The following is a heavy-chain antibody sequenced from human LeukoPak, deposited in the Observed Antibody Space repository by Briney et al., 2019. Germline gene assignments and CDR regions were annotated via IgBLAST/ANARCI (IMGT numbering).Heavy chain of an antibody. J-gene: IGHJ6*02. V-gene: IGHV1-2*02. CDR2: INPNSGGT. Sequence: GASVKDSCKASGYTFTGYYMHWVRQAPGQGLEWMGWINPNSGGTNYAQKFQGRVTMTRDTSISTAYMELSRLRSDDTAVYYCARDDPTYYYDSSASYYGMDVWGQGTTVTVSS. D-gene: IGHD3-22*01. CDR3: ARDDPTYYYDSSASYYGMDV. CDR1: GYTFTGYY.